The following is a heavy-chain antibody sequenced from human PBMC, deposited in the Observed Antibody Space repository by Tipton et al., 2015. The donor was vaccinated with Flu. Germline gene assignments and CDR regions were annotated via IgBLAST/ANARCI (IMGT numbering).Heavy chain of an antibody. D-gene: IGHD4-11*01. CDR1: GGSFSGYD. J-gene: IGHJ5*02. V-gene: IGHV4-34*01. CDR2: ISHTGNT. CDR3: ARRDYSNYVSEPKNWFDP. Sequence: TLSLTCAVYGGSFSGYDWSWIRQPPGEGLEWIGEISHTGNTNYNPSLKSRVAILVDTSKNQFSLKVSFVTAADTAVYYCARRDYSNYVSEPKNWFDPWGQGTLVTVSS.